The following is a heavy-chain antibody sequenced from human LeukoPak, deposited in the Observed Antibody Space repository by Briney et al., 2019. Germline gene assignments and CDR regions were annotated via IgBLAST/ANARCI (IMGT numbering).Heavy chain of an antibody. D-gene: IGHD6-19*01. Sequence: SQTLSLTCAVSGGSISSGDYYWSWIRQPPGKGLEWIGYIYYSGSTYYNPSLKSRVTISVDTSKNQFSLKLSSVTAAGTAVYYCAGSSGWYVDYWGQGTLVTVSS. CDR3: AGSSGWYVDY. CDR2: IYYSGST. J-gene: IGHJ4*02. V-gene: IGHV4-30-4*08. CDR1: GGSISSGDYY.